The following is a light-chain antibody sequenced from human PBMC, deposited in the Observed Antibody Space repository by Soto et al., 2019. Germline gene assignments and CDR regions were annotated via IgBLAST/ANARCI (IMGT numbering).Light chain of an antibody. Sequence: EIVLTQSPGTLSLSPGERATLSCRASQSFSSSYLAWYQQKPGQAPRLLIYGASSRATGIPDRFSGSGSGTNFTLTVIRLEPEDFAMYYCQQYGSSPRTFGQGTRVEVK. J-gene: IGKJ1*01. CDR3: QQYGSSPRT. CDR2: GAS. V-gene: IGKV3-20*01. CDR1: QSFSSSY.